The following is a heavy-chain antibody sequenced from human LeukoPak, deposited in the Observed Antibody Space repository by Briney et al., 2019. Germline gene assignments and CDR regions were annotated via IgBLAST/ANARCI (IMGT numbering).Heavy chain of an antibody. CDR2: IYHSGTT. V-gene: IGHV4-38-2*02. CDR1: GYSISDGYY. J-gene: IGHJ3*02. D-gene: IGHD3-3*01. Sequence: SETLSLTCTVSGYSISDGYYWGWIRQPPGKGLEWIASIYHSGTTYYNPSLQSRVIISVDTSKDQFSLKLSSVTAADTAVYYCARDPPLGSSIYAFDIWGQGTMVTVSS. CDR3: ARDPPLGSSIYAFDI.